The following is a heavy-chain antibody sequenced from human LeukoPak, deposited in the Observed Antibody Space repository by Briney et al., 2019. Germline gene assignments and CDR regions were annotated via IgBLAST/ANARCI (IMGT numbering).Heavy chain of an antibody. J-gene: IGHJ1*01. Sequence: PSETLSLSCNVSGDSVSSGYWTWIRQSPATGLEWIGFIYDNGVTDYNPSLKSRLIISLDTSKNQFSLNLRSVSAADSAIYYCAGRGHRYSRDWGQGILVTVSS. CDR1: GDSVSSGY. V-gene: IGHV4-4*09. D-gene: IGHD2-15*01. CDR2: IYDNGVT. CDR3: AGRGHRYSRD.